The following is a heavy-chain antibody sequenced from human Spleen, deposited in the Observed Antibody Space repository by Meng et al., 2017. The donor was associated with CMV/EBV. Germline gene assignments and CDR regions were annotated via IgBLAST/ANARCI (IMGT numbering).Heavy chain of an antibody. V-gene: IGHV1-18*01. CDR1: GYTFINFG. Sequence: SCKASGYTFINFGIRWVRQAPGQGLEWMGWISPYNGNTIYAQKFQGRVTMTRDTSTSTAYMDLGSLRADDTAVYFCARWEGFQYFDLWGRGTLVTVSS. D-gene: IGHD1-26*01. CDR2: ISPYNGNT. CDR3: ARWEGFQYFDL. J-gene: IGHJ2*01.